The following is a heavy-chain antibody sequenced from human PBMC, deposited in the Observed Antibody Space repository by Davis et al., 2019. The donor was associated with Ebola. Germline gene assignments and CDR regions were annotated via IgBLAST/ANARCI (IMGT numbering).Heavy chain of an antibody. CDR1: GFTFSGSA. D-gene: IGHD6-13*01. CDR2: ISYEGSNK. Sequence: GESLKISCAASGFTFSGSAMHWVRQAPGKGLEWVAVISYEGSNKYYADSVKGRFTISRDNSKNTLYLQMNSLRAEDKAVYYCARDEGYSSSWYVYWGQGTLVTVSS. V-gene: IGHV3-30*04. CDR3: ARDEGYSSSWYVY. J-gene: IGHJ4*02.